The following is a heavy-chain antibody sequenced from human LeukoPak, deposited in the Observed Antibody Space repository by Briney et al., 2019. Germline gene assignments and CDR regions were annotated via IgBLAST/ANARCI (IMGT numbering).Heavy chain of an antibody. CDR3: ARLRCDVGDCYSAGQNF. D-gene: IGHD2-21*02. J-gene: IGHJ4*02. CDR1: GFTFTTYW. V-gene: IGHV3-74*01. Sequence: PGGSLRLSCAASGFTFTTYWMHWVRQAPGQGLVWVSRINSDGSSTNYADSVKGRFSISRDNARNTVYLQMNSLRVEDTAVYFCARLRCDVGDCYSAGQNFWGQGTLVTVSS. CDR2: INSDGSST.